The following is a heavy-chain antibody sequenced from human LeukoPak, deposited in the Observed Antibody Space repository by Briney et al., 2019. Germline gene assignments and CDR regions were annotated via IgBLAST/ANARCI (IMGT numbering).Heavy chain of an antibody. D-gene: IGHD3-22*01. V-gene: IGHV3-30*03. CDR3: ARDHYYHDSNGYYCTN. CDR2: VSSDGSNK. J-gene: IGHJ4*02. CDR1: AFTFSSYG. Sequence: GGSLRLSCAASAFTFSSYGMHRVRQAPGKGLEWVAVVSSDGSNKYYADSVKGRFTISRDNSKNTVYLQMNSLRAEDTAVYYCARDHYYHDSNGYYCTNWGQGTLVTVSS.